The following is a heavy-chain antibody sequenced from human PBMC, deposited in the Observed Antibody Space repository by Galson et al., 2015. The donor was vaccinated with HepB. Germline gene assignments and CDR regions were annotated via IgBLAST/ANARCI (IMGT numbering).Heavy chain of an antibody. V-gene: IGHV3-48*02. D-gene: IGHD2-21*02. Sequence: SLRLSCAASGFTFSNYSMNWVRQAPGKGLEWVSYISSSSSTIYYADSVKGRFTISRDNAKNSLYLQMNSLRDEDTAVYYCARDGALVTARGYYYGMDVWCQGTTVTVSS. J-gene: IGHJ6*02. CDR1: GFTFSNYS. CDR2: ISSSSSTI. CDR3: ARDGALVTARGYYYGMDV.